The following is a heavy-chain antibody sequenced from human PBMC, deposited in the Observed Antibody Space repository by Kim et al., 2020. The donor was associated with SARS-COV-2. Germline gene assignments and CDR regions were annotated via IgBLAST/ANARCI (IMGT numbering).Heavy chain of an antibody. Sequence: VKGRFTISRDNAKNSLYLQMNSLRAEDTAVYYCARVAVAAFYYYYYYMDVWGKGTTVTVSS. D-gene: IGHD6-19*01. J-gene: IGHJ6*03. CDR3: ARVAVAAFYYYYYYMDV. V-gene: IGHV3-11*06.